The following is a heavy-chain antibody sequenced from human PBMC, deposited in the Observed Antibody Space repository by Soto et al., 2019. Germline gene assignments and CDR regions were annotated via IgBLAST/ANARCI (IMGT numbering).Heavy chain of an antibody. D-gene: IGHD3-22*01. V-gene: IGHV4-4*07. CDR1: GGSISSYY. CDR3: AREGDYYDSSGYSSRP. Sequence: LSLTCTVSGGSISSYYWSWIRQPAGKGLEWIGRIYTSGSTNYNPSLKSRVTMSVDTSKNQFSLKLSSVTAADTAVYYCAREGDYYDSSGYSSRPWGQGTLVTVSS. CDR2: IYTSGST. J-gene: IGHJ4*02.